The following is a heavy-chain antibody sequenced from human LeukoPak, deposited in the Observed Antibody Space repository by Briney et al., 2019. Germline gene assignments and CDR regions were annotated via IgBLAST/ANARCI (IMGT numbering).Heavy chain of an antibody. V-gene: IGHV3-33*01. J-gene: IGHJ3*02. CDR3: AREGCSGTSCYGVDAFDI. D-gene: IGHD2-15*01. CDR2: IWYDGSKK. CDR1: GFTFNSYG. Sequence: GGSPRLSCAASGFTFNSYGMHWVRQAPGKGLEWVAVIWYDGSKKFYADPGKGRFTISRDKSKNTLYLQMNSLRVEDTAVYYCAREGCSGTSCYGVDAFDIWGQGTKVTVSS.